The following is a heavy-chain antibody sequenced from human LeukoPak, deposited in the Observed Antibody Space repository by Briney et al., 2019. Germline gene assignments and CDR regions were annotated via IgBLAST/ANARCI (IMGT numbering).Heavy chain of an antibody. CDR3: ARQKAITMVRPVGYFQH. J-gene: IGHJ1*01. CDR2: IYYSGST. V-gene: IGHV4-39*01. CDR1: GGSISSSSYY. Sequence: SETLSLTCTVSGGSISSSSYYWGWIRQPPGKGLEWIGSIYYSGSTYYNPSLKSRVTISVDTSKNQFSLKLTSVTAADTAVYYCARQKAITMVRPVGYFQHGGKATLVTVPS. D-gene: IGHD3-10*01.